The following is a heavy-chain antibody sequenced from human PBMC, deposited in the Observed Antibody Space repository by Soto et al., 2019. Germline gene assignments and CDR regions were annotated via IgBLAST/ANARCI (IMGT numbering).Heavy chain of an antibody. V-gene: IGHV1-69*01. J-gene: IGHJ6*02. CDR2: LIPIFGTA. CDR3: ASMLYSGSYYRHYYGMDV. CDR1: GGTFSSYA. Sequence: QVQLVQSGAEVKKPGSSVKVSCKASGGTFSSYAISWVRQAPGQGLEWMGGLIPIFGTANYAQKFQGRVTITADESTSTAYMELSSLRSEDTAVYYCASMLYSGSYYRHYYGMDVWGQGTTVTVSS. D-gene: IGHD1-26*01.